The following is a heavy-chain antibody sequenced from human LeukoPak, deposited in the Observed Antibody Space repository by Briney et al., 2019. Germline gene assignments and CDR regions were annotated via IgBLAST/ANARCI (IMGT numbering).Heavy chain of an antibody. V-gene: IGHV3-9*01. D-gene: IGHD3-10*01. CDR3: AKGAKLWFGELVGYYFDY. CDR2: ISWNSGSI. J-gene: IGHJ4*02. Sequence: PGGSLRLSCAASGFTFDDYAMHWVRQAPGKGLEWVSGISWNSGSIGYADSMKGRFTISRDNAKNSLYLQMNSLRAEDTALYYCAKGAKLWFGELVGYYFDYWGQGTLVTVSS. CDR1: GFTFDDYA.